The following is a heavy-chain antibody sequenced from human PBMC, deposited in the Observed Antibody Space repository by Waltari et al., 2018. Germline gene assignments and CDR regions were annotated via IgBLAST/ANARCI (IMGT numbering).Heavy chain of an antibody. CDR2: IYYLGST. Sequence: QLQLQESGPGLVKPSETLSLTCTVSGGSISSSSYYWGWIRQPPGKGLEWIWSIYYLGSTSYNPSLKSRVTISVDTSKNQCSLKLSSVPAADTAVYYCATAYYYGSGSYYEGYWFDPWGQGTLVTVSS. J-gene: IGHJ5*02. V-gene: IGHV4-39*01. CDR1: GGSISSSSYY. D-gene: IGHD3-10*01. CDR3: ATAYYYGSGSYYEGYWFDP.